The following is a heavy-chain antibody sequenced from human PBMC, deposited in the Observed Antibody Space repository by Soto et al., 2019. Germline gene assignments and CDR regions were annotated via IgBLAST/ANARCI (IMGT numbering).Heavy chain of an antibody. D-gene: IGHD3-22*01. Sequence: QVQLVESGGGVVQPGRSLRLSCAASGFTFSSYAMHWVRQAPGKGLEWVAVISYDGSNKYYADSVKGRFTISRDNSKNTLYLQMNSLRAEDTAVYYCARPKGTYYYDSSGYYRFDYWGQGTLLTVSS. CDR2: ISYDGSNK. CDR3: ARPKGTYYYDSSGYYRFDY. CDR1: GFTFSSYA. V-gene: IGHV3-30-3*01. J-gene: IGHJ4*02.